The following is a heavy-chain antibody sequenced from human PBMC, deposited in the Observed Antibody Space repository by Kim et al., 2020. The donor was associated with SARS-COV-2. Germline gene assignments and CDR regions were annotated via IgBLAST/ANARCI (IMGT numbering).Heavy chain of an antibody. CDR3: VKGAGGEQLVFFDH. CDR2: INSNGDKT. CDR1: GFTFSTYG. J-gene: IGHJ4*02. V-gene: IGHV3-64D*06. D-gene: IGHD6-13*01. Sequence: GGSLRLSCSASGFTFSTYGFHWVRQAPGRGLEYVSAINSNGDKTYYGDSVKGRFAISRDNPRNTVYLQMSSLRTEDTAVYYCVKGAGGEQLVFFDHWGQGVLVTVSS.